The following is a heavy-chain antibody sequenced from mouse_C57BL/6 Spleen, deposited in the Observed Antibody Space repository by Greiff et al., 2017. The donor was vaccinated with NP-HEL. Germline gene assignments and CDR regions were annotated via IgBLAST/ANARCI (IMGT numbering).Heavy chain of an antibody. J-gene: IGHJ4*01. V-gene: IGHV2-5*01. D-gene: IGHD1-1*01. Sequence: VQLQQSGPGLVQPSQSLSITCTVSGFSLTSYGVHWVRQSPGKGLEWLGVIWRGGSTDYNAAFMSRLSITKDNSKSQVFFKMNSLQADDTAIYYCATILLLPHYYAMDYWGQGTSVTVSS. CDR3: ATILLLPHYYAMDY. CDR2: IWRGGST. CDR1: GFSLTSYG.